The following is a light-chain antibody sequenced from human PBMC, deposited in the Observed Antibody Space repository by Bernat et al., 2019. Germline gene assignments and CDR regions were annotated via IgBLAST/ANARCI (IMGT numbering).Light chain of an antibody. V-gene: IGLV1-47*02. CDR2: DYH. J-gene: IGLJ1*01. Sequence: QSVLTQPPSASGTLGQRVTIPCSGSTSNIKYNHVYWYQQFPGTAPKLLIYDYHQRPSGVPDRFSDSKSGTSASLAIGGLRSEDEADYYCAAWDDRLSSFVFGSGTNVTVL. CDR3: AAWDDRLSSFV. CDR1: TSNIKYNH.